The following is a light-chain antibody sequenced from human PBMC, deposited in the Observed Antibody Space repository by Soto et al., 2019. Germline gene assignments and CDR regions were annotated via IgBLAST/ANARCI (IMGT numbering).Light chain of an antibody. Sequence: EIGLTQSPGTLSLSPGERATLSCRASQSVSSNYFYWYQQKPGQAPRLLIYGVSSRPTGIPDRFSGSGSGTDFTLTISRLEPEDFAVYYCEQYVSSPRTFGQGNKVEIK. CDR2: GVS. J-gene: IGKJ1*01. CDR3: EQYVSSPRT. V-gene: IGKV3-20*01. CDR1: QSVSSNY.